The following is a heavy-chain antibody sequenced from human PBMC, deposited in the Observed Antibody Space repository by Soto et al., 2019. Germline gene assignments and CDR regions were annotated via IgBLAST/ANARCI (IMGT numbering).Heavy chain of an antibody. Sequence: SETLSLTCTVSGGSISSSSYYWGWIRQPPGKGLEWIGSIYYSGSTYYNPSLKSRVTLSVDTSKNQFSLKLGSVTAADTAVYYCARLFVSSSWSARHYYFDYWGQGTLVTVSS. CDR1: GGSISSSSYY. D-gene: IGHD6-13*01. CDR2: IYYSGST. CDR3: ARLFVSSSWSARHYYFDY. J-gene: IGHJ4*02. V-gene: IGHV4-39*01.